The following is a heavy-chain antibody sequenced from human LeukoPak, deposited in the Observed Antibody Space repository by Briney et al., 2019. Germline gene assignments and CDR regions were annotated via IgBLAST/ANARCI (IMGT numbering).Heavy chain of an antibody. CDR2: IKQDGSEK. J-gene: IGHJ4*02. CDR1: GFTFSSYW. Sequence: GGSLRLSCAASGFTFSSYWISWVRQAPGKGLEWVANIKQDGSEKYYVDSVKGRITISRDNAKNSLYLQMNSLRAEDTAVYCCARDAYYDSSGYTKNFDYWGQGTLVTVSS. V-gene: IGHV3-7*01. D-gene: IGHD3-22*01. CDR3: ARDAYYDSSGYTKNFDY.